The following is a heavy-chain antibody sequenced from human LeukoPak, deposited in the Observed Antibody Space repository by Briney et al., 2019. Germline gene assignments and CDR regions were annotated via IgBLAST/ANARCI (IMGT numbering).Heavy chain of an antibody. CDR3: LGGTGWIFDY. Sequence: PGGSLRLSCAASGFIFSSYAMSWVRQAPGKGLEWVSAISGSGGNTYYAGSVKGRFTISRDNSRNTLYLQMNSLRVEDTAVYYCLGGTGWIFDYWGQGTLVTVSS. CDR1: GFIFSSYA. CDR2: ISGSGGNT. V-gene: IGHV3-23*01. D-gene: IGHD6-19*01. J-gene: IGHJ4*02.